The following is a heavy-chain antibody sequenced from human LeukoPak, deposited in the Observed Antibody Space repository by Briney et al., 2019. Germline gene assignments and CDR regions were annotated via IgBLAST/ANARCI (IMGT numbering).Heavy chain of an antibody. CDR1: GFTFRSYA. D-gene: IGHD6-19*01. J-gene: IGHJ4*02. CDR3: ARGGGWYEVYYFDY. Sequence: PGGSLRLSCAASGFTFRSYAMHWVRQAPGKGLEWVAVISYDGSNKYYADSVKGRFTISRDNSKNTLYLQMNSLRAEDTAVYYCARGGGWYEVYYFDYWGQGTLVTVSS. CDR2: ISYDGSNK. V-gene: IGHV3-30-3*01.